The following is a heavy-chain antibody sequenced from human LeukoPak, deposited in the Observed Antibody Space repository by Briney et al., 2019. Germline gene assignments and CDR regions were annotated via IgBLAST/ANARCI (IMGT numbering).Heavy chain of an antibody. D-gene: IGHD2-15*01. Sequence: QPGGSLRLSCAASGFTFSNYGIHWVRQAPGKGLEWVALISYDGSNKFYADSVKGRFTISRDNSRNTLYLQMNSLRAEDTAVYYCAKGEVVWSHFDFWGQGTLVTVSS. CDR1: GFTFSNYG. V-gene: IGHV3-30*18. J-gene: IGHJ4*02. CDR2: ISYDGSNK. CDR3: AKGEVVWSHFDF.